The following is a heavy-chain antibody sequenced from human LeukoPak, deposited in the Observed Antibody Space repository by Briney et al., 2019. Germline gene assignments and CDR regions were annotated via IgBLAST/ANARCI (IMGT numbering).Heavy chain of an antibody. CDR3: ARGPAGSPYYYYGMDV. CDR2: IYYSGST. CDR1: GGSISSYY. J-gene: IGHJ6*02. V-gene: IGHV4-59*01. Sequence: SSETLSLTCTVSGGSISSYYWSWIRQPPGKGLEWIGYIYYSGSTNYNPSLKSRVTISVDTSKNQFSLKLSSVTAADTAVYYCARGPAGSPYYYYGMDVWGQGTTVTVSS. D-gene: IGHD3-10*01.